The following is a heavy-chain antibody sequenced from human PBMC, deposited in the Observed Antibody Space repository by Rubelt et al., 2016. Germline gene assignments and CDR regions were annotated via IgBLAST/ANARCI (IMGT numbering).Heavy chain of an antibody. CDR3: ARGYCSSANCLFNWFDP. D-gene: IGHD2-2*01. J-gene: IGHJ5*02. Sequence: QVQLVQSGAEVKKPGASVKVSCKASGYTFTTYGISWVRQAPGQGLEWMGWIGTSNGTTNQAQKRQGRGTMTPDTATSTAYMELRSLRSDDTAMYFCARGYCSSANCLFNWFDPWGQGTLVTVSS. CDR2: IGTSNGTT. V-gene: IGHV1-18*01. CDR1: GYTFTTYG.